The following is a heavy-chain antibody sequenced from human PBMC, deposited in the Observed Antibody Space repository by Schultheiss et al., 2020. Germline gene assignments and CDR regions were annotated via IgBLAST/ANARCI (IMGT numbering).Heavy chain of an antibody. J-gene: IGHJ6*02. CDR1: GGSISSYY. CDR3: ARVGGAGGGMDV. Sequence: SETLSLTCTVSGGSISSYYWSWIRQHPGKGLEWIGHMFHSGSTYNNPSLKSRVTMSVDTSKNQFSLRLSSVTAADTAVYYCARVGGAGGGMDVWGQGTTVTVSS. D-gene: IGHD1-26*01. CDR2: MFHSGST. V-gene: IGHV4-59*06.